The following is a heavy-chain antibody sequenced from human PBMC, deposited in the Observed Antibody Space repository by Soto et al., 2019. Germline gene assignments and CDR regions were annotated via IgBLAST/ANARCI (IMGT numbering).Heavy chain of an antibody. D-gene: IGHD6-13*01. CDR3: ARGNRKGGIAALDYFDY. J-gene: IGHJ4*02. Sequence: SETLSLTCAVYGGSFSGYYWSWIRQPPGKGLEWIGEINHSGSTNYNPSLKSRVTISVDTSKNQFSLKLSSVTAADTAVYYCARGNRKGGIAALDYFDYWGQGTLVTVSS. CDR2: INHSGST. CDR1: GGSFSGYY. V-gene: IGHV4-34*01.